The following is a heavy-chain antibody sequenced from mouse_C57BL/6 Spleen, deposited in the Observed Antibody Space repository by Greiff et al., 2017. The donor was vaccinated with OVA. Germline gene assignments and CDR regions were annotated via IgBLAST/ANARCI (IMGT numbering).Heavy chain of an antibody. CDR3: AHYYGSSYYFDY. CDR1: GYSITSGYY. Sequence: EVKLEESGPGLVKPSQSLSLTCSVTGYSITSGYYWNWIRQFPGNKLEWMGYISYDGSNNYNPSLKNRISITRDTSKNQFFLKLNSVTTEDTATYYCAHYYGSSYYFDYWGQGTTLTVSS. D-gene: IGHD1-1*01. J-gene: IGHJ2*01. V-gene: IGHV3-6*01. CDR2: ISYDGSN.